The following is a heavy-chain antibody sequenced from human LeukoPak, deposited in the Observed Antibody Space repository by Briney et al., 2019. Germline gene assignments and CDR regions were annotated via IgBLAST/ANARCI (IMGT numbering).Heavy chain of an antibody. D-gene: IGHD3-3*01. V-gene: IGHV3-30*18. Sequence: GGSLRLSCAASGFTFSSYGMHWVRQAPGKGLEWVAVISYDGSNKYYADSVKGRFTISRDNSKNTLYLQMNSLRAEDTAVYYCAKDQIEYYDFFTYDYWGQGTLVTVSS. CDR1: GFTFSSYG. CDR3: AKDQIEYYDFFTYDY. CDR2: ISYDGSNK. J-gene: IGHJ4*02.